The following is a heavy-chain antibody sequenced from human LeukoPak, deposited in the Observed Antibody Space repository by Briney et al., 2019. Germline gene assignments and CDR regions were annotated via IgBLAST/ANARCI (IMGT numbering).Heavy chain of an antibody. CDR3: ARIMNTPVVDV. CDR1: GFTFSDYY. D-gene: IGHD3-16*01. Sequence: PGGSLRLSCAASGFTFSDYYMSWIRQAPEKGLEWVSYISSSGSPISYADSVKGRFTISRDNAKNSLYLQMNSLRAEDTAVYYCARIMNTPVVDVWGKGTTVTVSP. CDR2: ISSSGSPI. J-gene: IGHJ6*04. V-gene: IGHV3-11*04.